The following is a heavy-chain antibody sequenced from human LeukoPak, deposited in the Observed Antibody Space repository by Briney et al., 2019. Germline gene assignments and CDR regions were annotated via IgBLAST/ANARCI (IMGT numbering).Heavy chain of an antibody. Sequence: GGSLRLSCAASGFTFDNHGMHWVRQAPGKGLEWVAVISYDGSYKSYADSLKGRFTISRDNSKNTVYLQMNSLRVEDTAVYYCARDGGWYFDYWGQGTLVTVSS. CDR3: ARDGGWYFDY. J-gene: IGHJ4*02. CDR1: GFTFDNHG. V-gene: IGHV3-30*03. D-gene: IGHD6-19*01. CDR2: ISYDGSYK.